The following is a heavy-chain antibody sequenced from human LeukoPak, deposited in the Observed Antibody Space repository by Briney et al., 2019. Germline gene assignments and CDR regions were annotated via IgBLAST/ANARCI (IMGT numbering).Heavy chain of an antibody. V-gene: IGHV3-23*01. CDR3: AEVESAHQLDF. CDR1: GFTFSSYA. J-gene: IGHJ4*02. CDR2: IFQSGGTT. Sequence: GGSLRLSCAASGFTFSSYAMSWVRQAPGKAPEWVSAIFQSGGTTYYADSVRGRFTISRDNSKNTLYLQMNSLRAEDTAVYSCAEVESAHQLDFWGQGTLVTVSS.